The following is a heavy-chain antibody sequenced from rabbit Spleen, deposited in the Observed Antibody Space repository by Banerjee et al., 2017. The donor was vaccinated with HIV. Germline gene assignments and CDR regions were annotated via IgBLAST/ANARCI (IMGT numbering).Heavy chain of an antibody. J-gene: IGHJ6*01. D-gene: IGHD8-1*01. CDR3: ASETGSSFSSYGMDL. V-gene: IGHV1S40*01. CDR1: GFSFSSSDY. Sequence: QSLEESGGDLVKPGASLTLTCTASGFSFSSSDYICWVRQAPGKGLEWIACIAGSSSGCTYSATGAKGRFTCSKTSSTTVTLQMTILTVADTATYFCASETGSSFSSYGMDLWGPGTLVTVS. CDR2: IAGSSSGCT.